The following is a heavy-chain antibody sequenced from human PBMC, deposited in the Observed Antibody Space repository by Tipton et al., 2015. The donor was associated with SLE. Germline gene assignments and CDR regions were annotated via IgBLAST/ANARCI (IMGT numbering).Heavy chain of an antibody. D-gene: IGHD2-21*02. CDR1: GFTFSTYG. J-gene: IGHJ4*02. CDR3: AKDLAVTPIYRFDF. CDR2: IWYDGSNK. V-gene: IGHV3-33*06. Sequence: SLRLSCAASGFTFSTYGMHWVRQAPGKGLEWVAVIWYDGSNKYYADSVKGRFTISRDNSKNTLYLQMNSLRAEDTAVYYCAKDLAVTPIYRFDFWGLGTLVAVSS.